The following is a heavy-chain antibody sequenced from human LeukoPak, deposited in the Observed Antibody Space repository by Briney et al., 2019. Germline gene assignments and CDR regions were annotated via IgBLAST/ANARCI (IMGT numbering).Heavy chain of an antibody. D-gene: IGHD2-15*01. J-gene: IGHJ6*02. V-gene: IGHV3-30-3*01. CDR1: GFTFSSYA. CDR3: ARPEVVVAATSSMYYYGMDV. CDR2: ISYDGSNK. Sequence: GGSLRLSCAASGFTFSSYAMHWVRQAPGKGLEWVAVISYDGSNKYYADSVKGRFTISRDNSKNTPYLQMNSLRAEDTAVYYCARPEVVVAATSSMYYYGMDVWGQGTTVTVSS.